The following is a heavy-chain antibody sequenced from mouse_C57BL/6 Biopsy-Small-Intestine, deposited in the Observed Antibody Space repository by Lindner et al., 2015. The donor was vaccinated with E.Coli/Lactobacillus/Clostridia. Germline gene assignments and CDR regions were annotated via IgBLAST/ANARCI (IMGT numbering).Heavy chain of an antibody. V-gene: IGHV1-22*01. Sequence: VQLQESGPELVKPGASVKMSCKASGYTFTDYNMHWVKQSHGKSLERIGYINPNNGGTSYNQKFKGKATLTVNKSSSTAYMELRSLTSEDSAVYYCARFDGYYVNYFDYWGQGTTLTVSS. CDR2: INPNNGGT. CDR1: GYTFTDYN. J-gene: IGHJ2*01. D-gene: IGHD2-3*01. CDR3: ARFDGYYVNYFDY.